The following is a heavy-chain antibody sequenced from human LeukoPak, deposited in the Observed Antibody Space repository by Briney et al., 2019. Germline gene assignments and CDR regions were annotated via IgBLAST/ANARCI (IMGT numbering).Heavy chain of an antibody. CDR2: ISGSGGST. V-gene: IGHV3-23*01. CDR3: AKEASRGSSFPYTPIEKPYYLDY. D-gene: IGHD5-18*01. J-gene: IGHJ4*02. CDR1: GFTFSSYG. Sequence: GGSLRPSCAASGFTFSSYGMSWVRQAPGKGLEWISAISGSGGSTYYADSVKGRFTISRDNSKNTLYLQMNSLRAEDTAVYYCAKEASRGSSFPYTPIEKPYYLDYWGQGTLVTVSS.